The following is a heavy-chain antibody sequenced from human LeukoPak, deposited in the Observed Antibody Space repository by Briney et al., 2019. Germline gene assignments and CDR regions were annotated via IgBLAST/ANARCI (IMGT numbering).Heavy chain of an antibody. J-gene: IGHJ6*04. CDR2: ISPSGDIL. CDR1: GFTFNIHG. V-gene: IGHV3-23*01. CDR3: AELGITMIGGV. Sequence: PGGSLRLSCAASGFTFNIHGMNWVRQAPGKGLEWVSGISPSGDILYYADSVKGQFTISRDNSKNTVYLQMNSLRAEDTAVYYCAELGITMIGGVWGKGTTVTISS. D-gene: IGHD3-10*02.